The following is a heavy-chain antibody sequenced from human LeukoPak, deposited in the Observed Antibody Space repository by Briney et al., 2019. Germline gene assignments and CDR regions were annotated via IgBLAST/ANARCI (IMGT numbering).Heavy chain of an antibody. CDR3: EKGYDSRGYSPHFDY. D-gene: IGHD3-22*01. CDR1: GFIFKNYG. V-gene: IGHV3-30*18. J-gene: IGHJ4*02. CDR2: TSYDGSNK. Sequence: TGRSLRLSCAASGFIFKNYGMHWVRQAPGKGLEWVAVTSYDGSNKYYGDSVKGRFTISRDNSKNTLYLQMNSLRAEDTAVYYCEKGYDSRGYSPHFDYWGQGTLVTVSS.